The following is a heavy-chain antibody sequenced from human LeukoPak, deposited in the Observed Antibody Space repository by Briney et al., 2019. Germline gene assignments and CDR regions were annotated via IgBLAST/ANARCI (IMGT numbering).Heavy chain of an antibody. J-gene: IGHJ4*02. CDR3: ARDKINYYDSSGYYPANYFDY. V-gene: IGHV4-39*07. D-gene: IGHD3-22*01. CDR2: IYYSGST. CDR1: GGSISSSSYY. Sequence: PSETLSLTCTVSGGSISSSSYYWGWIRQPPRKGLEWIGSIYYSGSTYYNPSLKSRVTISVDTSKNQFSLKLSSVTAADTAVYYCARDKINYYDSSGYYPANYFDYWGQGTLVTVSS.